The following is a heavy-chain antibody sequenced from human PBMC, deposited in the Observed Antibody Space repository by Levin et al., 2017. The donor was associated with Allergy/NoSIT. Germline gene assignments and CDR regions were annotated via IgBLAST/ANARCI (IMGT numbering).Heavy chain of an antibody. J-gene: IGHJ2*01. CDR1: GGTFSSYT. CDR3: ARGSGRWLQNYWYFDL. V-gene: IGHV1-69*02. CDR2: IIPILGIA. Sequence: SVKVSCKASGGTFSSYTISWVRQAPGQGLEWMGRIIPILGIANYAQKFQGRVTITADKSTSTAYMELSSLRSEDTAVYYCARGSGRWLQNYWYFDLWGRGTLVTVSS. D-gene: IGHD5-24*01.